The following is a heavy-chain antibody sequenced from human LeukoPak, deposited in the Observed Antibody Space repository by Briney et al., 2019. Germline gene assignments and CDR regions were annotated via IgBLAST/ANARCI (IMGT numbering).Heavy chain of an antibody. J-gene: IGHJ5*02. CDR2: IYTNGNT. V-gene: IGHV4-61*09. D-gene: IGHD3-10*01. CDR1: GGSISSGSYY. CDR3: ARSGTYYNNWFDP. Sequence: NPSETLSLTCTVSGGSISSGSYYWSWIRQPAGKGLEWIGHIYTNGNTNFNPSLKSRVTISVDTSKNQFSLNLNSVTAADTAVYYCARSGTYYNNWFDPWGQGTLVIVSS.